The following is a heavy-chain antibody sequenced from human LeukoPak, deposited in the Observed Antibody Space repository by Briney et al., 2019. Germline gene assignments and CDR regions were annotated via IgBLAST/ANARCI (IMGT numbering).Heavy chain of an antibody. J-gene: IGHJ4*02. CDR1: GFTFSSYW. Sequence: GGSLRLSCAASGFTFSSYWTSWVRQAPGKGLEWVANIKQDGSEKYYVDSVKGRFTISRDNAKNSLYLQMNSLRAEDTAVYYCALGDYGKPFDYWGQGTLVTISS. D-gene: IGHD4-17*01. CDR3: ALGDYGKPFDY. CDR2: IKQDGSEK. V-gene: IGHV3-7*01.